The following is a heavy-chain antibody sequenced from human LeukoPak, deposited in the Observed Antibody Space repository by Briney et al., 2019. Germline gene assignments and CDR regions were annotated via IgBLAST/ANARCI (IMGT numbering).Heavy chain of an antibody. J-gene: IGHJ6*01. Sequence: GGSLRLSCAASGFTFSDYAIHWVRQAPGKGLEWVAVISHDGSNKYYAASVKGRFTISRDNSKNTLYLQMNSLRAEDTSEYYCGVEIVTGTSDYYYYVMDGWGQG. V-gene: IGHV3-30*04. CDR2: ISHDGSNK. CDR1: GFTFSDYA. D-gene: IGHD6-19*01. CDR3: GVEIVTGTSDYYYYVMDG.